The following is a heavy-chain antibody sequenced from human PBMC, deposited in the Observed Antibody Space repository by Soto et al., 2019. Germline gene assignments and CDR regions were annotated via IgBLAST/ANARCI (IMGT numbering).Heavy chain of an antibody. D-gene: IGHD3-10*01. CDR2: INHSRST. Sequence: QVQLQQWGAGLLKPSETLSLTCAVYGGSFSGYYWSWIRQPPGKGLEWIGEINHSRSTNYNPSLKSRVTISVDASKNQFSLKLSSVTAAHTAVYYRARGRRIWYGAPLGWFDPWGQGTLVTVSS. V-gene: IGHV4-34*01. CDR3: ARGRRIWYGAPLGWFDP. J-gene: IGHJ5*02. CDR1: GGSFSGYY.